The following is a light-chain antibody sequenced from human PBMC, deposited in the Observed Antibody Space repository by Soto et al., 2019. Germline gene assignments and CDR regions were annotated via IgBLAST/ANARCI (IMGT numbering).Light chain of an antibody. J-gene: IGKJ1*01. V-gene: IGKV3-20*01. CDR2: GAS. Sequence: EIVLTQSPGTLSLSPGVRATLSCRASQSVSSSYLAWYQQKPGQAPRLLLYGASSRATGIPDRFSGSGSGTDFTLTISRLEPEDFAVYYCQQYGISPETFGQGTKVEIK. CDR3: QQYGISPET. CDR1: QSVSSSY.